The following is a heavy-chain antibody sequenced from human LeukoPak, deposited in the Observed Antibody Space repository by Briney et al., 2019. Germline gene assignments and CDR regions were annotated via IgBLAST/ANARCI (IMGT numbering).Heavy chain of an antibody. CDR2: INYDGTTT. J-gene: IGHJ3*02. CDR1: GFTFSNYW. CDR3: ARRDVFDI. Sequence: GGSLRLSCAASGFTFSNYWMHWVRQAPGKGLVWVSRINYDGTTTGYADSVKGRFTISRDNAKNTLYLQMNSLRAEDTAVYYCARRDVFDIWGQGTMVTASS. V-gene: IGHV3-74*01.